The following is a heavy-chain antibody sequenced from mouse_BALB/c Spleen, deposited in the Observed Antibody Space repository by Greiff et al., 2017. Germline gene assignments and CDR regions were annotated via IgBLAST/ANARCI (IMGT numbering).Heavy chain of an antibody. Sequence: EVKLMESGPGLVKPSQSLSLTCSVTGYSITSGYYWNWIRQFPGNKLEWMGYISYDGSNNYNPSLKNRISITRDTSKNQFFLKLNSVTTEDTATYYCARAGTGTLDYWGQGTTLTVSS. D-gene: IGHD4-1*01. J-gene: IGHJ2*01. CDR1: GYSITSGYY. V-gene: IGHV3-6*02. CDR3: ARAGTGTLDY. CDR2: ISYDGSN.